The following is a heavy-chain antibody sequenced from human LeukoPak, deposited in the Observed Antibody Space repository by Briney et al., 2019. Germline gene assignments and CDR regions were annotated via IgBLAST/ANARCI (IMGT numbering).Heavy chain of an antibody. CDR3: SRDRALAGTNVDAFDF. D-gene: IGHD6-19*01. J-gene: IGHJ3*01. V-gene: IGHV1-46*01. Sequence: ASVNVSCKASGYTFTRYYVHWVRQAPGQGLEWMGLINPSGGSTSYAQKFQGRVTMTRDTSTGTAYMELSGLNSEDTAVYYCSRDRALAGTNVDAFDFWGQGTMVTVSS. CDR1: GYTFTRYY. CDR2: INPSGGST.